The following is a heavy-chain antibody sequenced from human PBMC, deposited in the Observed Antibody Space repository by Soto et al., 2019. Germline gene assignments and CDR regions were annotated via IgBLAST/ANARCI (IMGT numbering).Heavy chain of an antibody. J-gene: IGHJ6*04. D-gene: IGHD3-9*01. CDR3: ARAANVLRYFYWLPQIGSDYDSGMDI. CDR1: GYTFTSND. CDR2: MNPNSGNT. V-gene: IGHV1-8*01. Sequence: ASVKVSCKASGYTFTSNDIYWARQATGQGLEWMGWMNPNSGNTGYAQKFQGRVTMTRNTSISTAYMELSSLRSEDTAVYYCARAANVLRYFYWLPQIGSDYDSGMDIWGEGTMVTVSS.